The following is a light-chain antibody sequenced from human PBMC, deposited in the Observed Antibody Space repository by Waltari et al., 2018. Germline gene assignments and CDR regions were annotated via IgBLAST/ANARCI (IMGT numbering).Light chain of an antibody. Sequence: DIVMTQSPLSLSVTPGEPASISCRSSQSLLHSNGYNYLDWYLQKPGQSPQLLIYLGSNRASGVPDRFSGSGSGTDFTLEISRVEAEDVGLYYCHHYGSSPPITFGGGTKVEIK. CDR3: HHYGSSPPIT. CDR1: QSLLHSNGYNY. V-gene: IGKV2-28*01. CDR2: LGS. J-gene: IGKJ4*01.